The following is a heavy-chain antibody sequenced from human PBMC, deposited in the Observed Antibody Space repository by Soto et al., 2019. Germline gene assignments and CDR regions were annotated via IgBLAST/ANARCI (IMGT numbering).Heavy chain of an antibody. CDR2: IYYSGRT. V-gene: IGHV4-59*12. CDR3: VRDGTKTLRDWFDP. D-gene: IGHD1-1*01. Sequence: SETLSLTCTVSGGSIRDYFWTWIRQPPGKGLEWIGYIYYSGRTNYNPSLKSRVMMSVDTSKKQFSLKLRSVTAADTAVYYCVRDGTKTLRDWFDPWGQGISVTVSS. CDR1: GGSIRDYF. J-gene: IGHJ5*02.